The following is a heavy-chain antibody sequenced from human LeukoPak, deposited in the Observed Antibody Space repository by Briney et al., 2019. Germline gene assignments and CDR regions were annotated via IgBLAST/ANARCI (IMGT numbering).Heavy chain of an antibody. CDR3: ARDHHAPPSGSYSYY. D-gene: IGHD1-26*01. Sequence: ASVKVSCKASGGTFSSYAISWVRQAPGQGLEWMGWISAYNGNTNYAQKLQGRVTMTTDTSTSTAYMELRSLRSDDTAVYYCARDHHAPPSGSYSYYWGQGTLATVSS. CDR1: GGTFSSYA. CDR2: ISAYNGNT. V-gene: IGHV1-18*01. J-gene: IGHJ4*02.